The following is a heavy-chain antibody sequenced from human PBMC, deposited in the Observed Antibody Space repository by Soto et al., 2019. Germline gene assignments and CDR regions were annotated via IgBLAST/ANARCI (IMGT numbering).Heavy chain of an antibody. D-gene: IGHD3-16*01. J-gene: IGHJ2*01. Sequence: QVQLQESGPGLVKPSQTLSLTCTVSGGSISSGDYYWSWIRQPPGKGLEWIGYIYYSGSTYYNPSLKSRVTISVDTSKNQFSLKLSSVTAADTAVYYCARENPGLERLGESDLWGRGTLVTVSS. CDR3: ARENPGLERLGESDL. CDR1: GGSISSGDYY. V-gene: IGHV4-30-4*01. CDR2: IYYSGST.